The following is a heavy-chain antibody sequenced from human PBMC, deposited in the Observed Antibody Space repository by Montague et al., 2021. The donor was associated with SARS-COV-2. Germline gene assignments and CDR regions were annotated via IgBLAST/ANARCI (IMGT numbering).Heavy chain of an antibody. CDR2: IYNTGST. Sequence: SETLSLTCVVSGDSISAYNWWSWVRLPPGKVLECVGDIYNTGSTKYQPLIKSRVSMSVAKYWNQSSLRLTSVTAADTVIYYCARKGSGRSVLAYWGQGTLVTVSS. J-gene: IGHJ1*01. CDR1: GDSISAYNW. CDR3: ARKGSGRSVLAY. D-gene: IGHD1-26*01. V-gene: IGHV4-4*02.